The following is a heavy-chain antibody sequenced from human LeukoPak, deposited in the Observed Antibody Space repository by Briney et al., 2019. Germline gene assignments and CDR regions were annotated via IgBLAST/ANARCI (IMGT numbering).Heavy chain of an antibody. V-gene: IGHV3-74*01. D-gene: IGHD3-10*01. CDR3: ARDGWGSSMAY. J-gene: IGHJ4*02. CDR2: VNGDGSDS. CDR1: GFTFSSYW. Sequence: GGSLRLSCAASGFTFSSYWMHWVRQALGKGLVWVSRVNGDGSDSSYADSVKGRFTISRDNAKNTLYLQMNSLRAEDTAVYYCARDGWGSSMAYWGQGTLVTVSS.